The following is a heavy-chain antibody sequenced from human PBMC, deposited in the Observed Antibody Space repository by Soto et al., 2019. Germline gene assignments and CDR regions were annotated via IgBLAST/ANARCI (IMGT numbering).Heavy chain of an antibody. CDR1: GYTFTSYG. CDR3: ARIVAARPRDYYYYGMDV. V-gene: IGHV1-69*13. Sequence: SVKVSCKASGYTFTSYGISWVRQAPGQGLEWMGGIIPIFGTANYAQKFQGRVTITADESTSTAYMELSSLRSEDTAVYYCARIVAARPRDYYYYGMDVWGQGTTVTVSS. CDR2: IIPIFGTA. D-gene: IGHD6-6*01. J-gene: IGHJ6*02.